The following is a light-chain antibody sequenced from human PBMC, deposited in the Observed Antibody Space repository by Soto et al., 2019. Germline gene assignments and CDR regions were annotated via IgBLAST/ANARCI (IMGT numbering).Light chain of an antibody. CDR1: QSVDRY. J-gene: IGKJ2*02. CDR2: DAY. Sequence: EVVLTQSPDTLSLSPGETATLSCRASQSVDRYVAWYQQKVGQAPRLLIYDAYTRATGVGARFTGSGSATDLRFHIPRLGPGEFGGQFRPPRGQGPSTFCPGTKGEMK. CDR3: PPRGQGPST. V-gene: IGKV3-11*01.